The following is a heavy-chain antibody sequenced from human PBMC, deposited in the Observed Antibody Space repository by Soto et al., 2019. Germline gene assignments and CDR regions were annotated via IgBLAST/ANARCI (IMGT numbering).Heavy chain of an antibody. J-gene: IGHJ4*02. CDR2: TYHSGNP. V-gene: IGHV4-30-2*01. D-gene: IGHD4-17*01. CDR1: GGSIRTGGYS. Sequence: QLQLQESGSGLVKPSQTLSLTCTVSGGSIRTGGYSWSWIRQPPGKGLEWIGNTYHSGNPYYNPSPXXXVXXSADGSKNQFSLKVSSVTAAATAVYYCAREDYGDYGGYFDYWGQGSLVTVSS. CDR3: AREDYGDYGGYFDY.